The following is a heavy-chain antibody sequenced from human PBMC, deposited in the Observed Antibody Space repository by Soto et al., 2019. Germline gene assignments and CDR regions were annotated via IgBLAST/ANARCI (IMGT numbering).Heavy chain of an antibody. Sequence: SETLSLTCTVSGGSISSYYWSWIRQPPGKGLEWIGYIYYNVNTNYNPSLKSRVTISVDRSKNQSSLKLSSVTAADTAVYYCARAGGLGAVAVDYWGQGTLVTVSS. CDR2: IYYNVNT. J-gene: IGHJ4*02. D-gene: IGHD6-19*01. CDR3: ARAGGLGAVAVDY. CDR1: GGSISSYY. V-gene: IGHV4-59*12.